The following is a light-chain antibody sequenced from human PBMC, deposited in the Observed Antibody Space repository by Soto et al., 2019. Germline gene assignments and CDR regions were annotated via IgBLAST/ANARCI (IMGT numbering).Light chain of an antibody. J-gene: IGLJ1*01. CDR2: EVS. Sequence: QSVLTQPPSASGSPGQSVTISCTGTSSDVGGYNYVSWYQQHPGKAPKLMIYEVSKRPSGLPDRFSGSKSGNTASLTVSGLQAEDEADYYCSSYAGSNIPYVFGTGTKLTVL. CDR3: SSYAGSNIPYV. V-gene: IGLV2-8*01. CDR1: SSDVGGYNY.